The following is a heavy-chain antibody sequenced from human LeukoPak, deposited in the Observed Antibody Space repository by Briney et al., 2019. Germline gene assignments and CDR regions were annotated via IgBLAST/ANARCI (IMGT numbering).Heavy chain of an antibody. Sequence: ASVRVSCKTSGYTFSNFRINWVRQAPGQGLEWMGWISGNNDNPNYGQKFQGRFTVTTDSSTSTAYMELRNLRFDDTAVYYCARDGTSTDDYWGQGTLVTVSS. CDR2: ISGNNDNP. CDR3: ARDGTSTDDY. V-gene: IGHV1-18*01. J-gene: IGHJ4*02. D-gene: IGHD2-2*01. CDR1: GYTFSNFR.